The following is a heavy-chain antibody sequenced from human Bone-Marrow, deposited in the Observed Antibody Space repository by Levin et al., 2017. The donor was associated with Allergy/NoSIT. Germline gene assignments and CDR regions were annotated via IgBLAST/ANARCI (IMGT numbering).Heavy chain of an antibody. D-gene: IGHD1-1*01. CDR1: GFTFNNYW. J-gene: IGHJ4*02. CDR2: ISSDGSTT. V-gene: IGHV3-74*03. Sequence: GGSLRLSCAVSGFTFNNYWMHWVRLVPGKGLVWVSRISSDGSTTTHADSVKGRFTISRDNAKNTLYLQMDGLRVDDTAVYYCAREASRHDDNPRGFYYHDFWGRGTLVTVSS. CDR3: AREASRHDDNPRGFYYHDF.